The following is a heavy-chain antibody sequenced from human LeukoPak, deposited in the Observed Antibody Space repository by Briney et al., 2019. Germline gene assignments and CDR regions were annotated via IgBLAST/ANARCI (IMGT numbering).Heavy chain of an antibody. J-gene: IGHJ4*02. CDR1: GFTFSSYA. Sequence: GGSLRLSCAASGFTFSSYAMSWVRQAPGEGVGWVSAICGSGGSTYYADSVKGRFTISRDNCKNTLYLQMNSLRAEDTAVYYCAKDAFHFGSGWWHFDYWGQGTLVTVSS. V-gene: IGHV3-23*01. D-gene: IGHD6-19*01. CDR3: AKDAFHFGSGWWHFDY. CDR2: ICGSGGST.